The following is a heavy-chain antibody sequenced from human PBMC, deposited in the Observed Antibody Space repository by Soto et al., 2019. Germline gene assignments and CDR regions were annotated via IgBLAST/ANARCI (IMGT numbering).Heavy chain of an antibody. CDR3: AHKGGRGAAMDV. Sequence: QITLKESGPTLVKPTQTLTLTCTFSGFSLSTSAEGVAWIRQPPGKALEWLALIYWDDDERYSPFLKSRLTIAKETSKNQVVLTMSNMDPVDTATYFCAHKGGRGAAMDVWGQGTTVTVSS. CDR2: IYWDDDE. V-gene: IGHV2-5*02. D-gene: IGHD2-15*01. CDR1: GFSLSTSAEG. J-gene: IGHJ6*02.